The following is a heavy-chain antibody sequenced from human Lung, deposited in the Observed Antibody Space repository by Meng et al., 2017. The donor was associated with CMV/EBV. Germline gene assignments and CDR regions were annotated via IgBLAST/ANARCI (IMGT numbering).Heavy chain of an antibody. CDR1: YTVSGYY. CDR2: INANSGGT. Sequence: YTVSGYYMHWVRQAPGQGLEWMGWINANSGGTNYAQKFQGRVTVTRDTSISTAYMELSRLRSDDTAVYYWARAGDCSGGRCSGWFDPWGQGTLVTVSS. D-gene: IGHD2-15*01. V-gene: IGHV1-2*02. CDR3: ARAGDCSGGRCSGWFDP. J-gene: IGHJ5*02.